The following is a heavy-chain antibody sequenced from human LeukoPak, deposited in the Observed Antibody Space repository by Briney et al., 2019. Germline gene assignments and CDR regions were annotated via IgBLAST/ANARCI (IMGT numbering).Heavy chain of an antibody. CDR2: IYHSGST. CDR3: ARVLSLMTGPNIDC. Sequence: SQTLSLTCTVSGGSISSGGYYWSWIRQPPGKGLEWIGYIYHSGSTYYNPSLKSRVTISVDTSKNQFSLKLSSVTAADTAVYYCARVLSLMTGPNIDCWGQGTLVTVSS. J-gene: IGHJ4*02. D-gene: IGHD3-9*01. V-gene: IGHV4-30-2*05. CDR1: GGSISSGGYY.